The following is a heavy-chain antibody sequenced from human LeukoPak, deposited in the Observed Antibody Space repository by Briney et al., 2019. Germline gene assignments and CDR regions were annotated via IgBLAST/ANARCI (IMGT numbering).Heavy chain of an antibody. J-gene: IGHJ4*02. CDR1: GFSLSTSGMC. CDR3: ARTTMVVREFDY. CDR2: IDWDDDK. D-gene: IGHD3-10*01. Sequence: ESGPTLVDPTQTLTLTCTFSGFSLSTSGMCVSWIRQPPGKALEWLARIDWDDDKYYSTSLKTRLTISKDTPKNQVVLTMTNMDPVDTATYYCARTTMVVREFDYWGQGTLVTVSS. V-gene: IGHV2-70*11.